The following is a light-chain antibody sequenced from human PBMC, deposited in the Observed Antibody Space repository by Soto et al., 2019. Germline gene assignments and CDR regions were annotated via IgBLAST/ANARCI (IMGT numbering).Light chain of an antibody. J-gene: IGLJ1*01. Sequence: QSVLTQPPSVSGAPGQRVTISCSGSSSNIGAGNAVHWYQHLPGTAPKLLMYGNNNRPSGVPDRFSGSKSGTSASLAITGLQAEDEADYYCQSHDSSLSGTVFGTGTKLTVL. CDR2: GNN. CDR1: SSNIGAGNA. V-gene: IGLV1-40*01. CDR3: QSHDSSLSGTV.